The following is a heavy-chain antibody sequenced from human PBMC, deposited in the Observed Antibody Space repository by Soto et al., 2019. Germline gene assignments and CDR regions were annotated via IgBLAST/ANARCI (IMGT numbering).Heavy chain of an antibody. Sequence: SVQVSCKASGGTFSSYAISWVRQAPGQGLEWMGGIIPIFGTANYAQKFQGRVTITAGESTSTAYMELSSLRSEDTAVYYCARVADCGGDCYLFDDWGQGTLVTVSS. D-gene: IGHD2-21*02. CDR3: ARVADCGGDCYLFDD. J-gene: IGHJ4*02. V-gene: IGHV1-69*13. CDR1: GGTFSSYA. CDR2: IIPIFGTA.